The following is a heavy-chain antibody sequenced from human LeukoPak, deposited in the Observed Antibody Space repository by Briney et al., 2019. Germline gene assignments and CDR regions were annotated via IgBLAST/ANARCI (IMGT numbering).Heavy chain of an antibody. V-gene: IGHV1-2*02. CDR3: AGDIHHDGMAVQWLWFGEFHYGMDV. Sequence: ASVKVSCKASGYTFTGYYMHWVRQAPGQGLEWMGWINPNSGGTNYAQKFQGRVTMTRDTSISTAYMELSRLRSDDTAVYYCAGDIHHDGMAVQWLWFGEFHYGMDVWGQGTTVTVSS. CDR2: INPNSGGT. J-gene: IGHJ6*02. CDR1: GYTFTGYY. D-gene: IGHD3-10*01.